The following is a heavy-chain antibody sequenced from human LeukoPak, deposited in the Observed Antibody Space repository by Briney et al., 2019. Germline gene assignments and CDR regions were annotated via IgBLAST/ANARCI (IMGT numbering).Heavy chain of an antibody. CDR3: ARTLSSGWTHFDY. Sequence: ASVKVSCKASGYTFTTYVMHWVRQAPGQRLEWMGWINAGNGNTKYSQKFQDTVTITRDTSASTAYVELSSLRSEDTAVYYCARTLSSGWTHFDYWGQGTLVTVSS. D-gene: IGHD6-19*01. CDR2: INAGNGNT. CDR1: GYTFTTYV. J-gene: IGHJ4*02. V-gene: IGHV1-3*01.